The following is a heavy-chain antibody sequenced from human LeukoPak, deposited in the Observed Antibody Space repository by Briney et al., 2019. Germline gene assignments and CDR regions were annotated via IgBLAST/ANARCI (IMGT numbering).Heavy chain of an antibody. V-gene: IGHV5-10-1*01. Sequence: GESLKISCKVSGYSFPSYWITWVRQMPGKGLEWMGRIDPSDSYTNYSPSFQGHVTISADKSISTAYLQWGSLKASDTAMYYCARHGDTIFGVVPSSDYYYGMDVWGQGTTVTVSS. CDR1: GYSFPSYW. CDR2: IDPSDSYT. CDR3: ARHGDTIFGVVPSSDYYYGMDV. J-gene: IGHJ6*02. D-gene: IGHD3-3*01.